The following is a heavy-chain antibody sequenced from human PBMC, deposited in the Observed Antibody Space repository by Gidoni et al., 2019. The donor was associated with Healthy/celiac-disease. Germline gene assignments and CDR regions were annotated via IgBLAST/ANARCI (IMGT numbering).Heavy chain of an antibody. CDR2: ISYDGSNK. V-gene: IGHV3-30*18. J-gene: IGHJ4*02. D-gene: IGHD3-22*01. CDR1: GFTFSSYG. CDR3: AKDLSYYDSSGHSD. Sequence: QVQLVESGGGVVQPGRSLRLSCAASGFTFSSYGMHWVRQAPGKGLEWVAVISYDGSNKYYADSVKGRFTISRDNSKNTLYLQMNSLRAEDTAVYYCAKDLSYYDSSGHSDWGQGTLVTVSS.